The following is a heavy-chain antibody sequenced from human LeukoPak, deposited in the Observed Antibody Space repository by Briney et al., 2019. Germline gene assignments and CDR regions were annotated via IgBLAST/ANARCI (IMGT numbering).Heavy chain of an antibody. CDR2: IYYSGST. Sequence: SETLSLTCTVSGGSISSYYWSWIRQPPGKGLEWIGYIYYSGSTNYNPSLKSRVTISVDTSKNQFSLKLSSVTAADTAVYYCARFQNDGDPRGTFDPWGQGTLVTVSS. D-gene: IGHD4-17*01. CDR1: GGSISSYY. J-gene: IGHJ5*02. V-gene: IGHV4-59*08. CDR3: ARFQNDGDPRGTFDP.